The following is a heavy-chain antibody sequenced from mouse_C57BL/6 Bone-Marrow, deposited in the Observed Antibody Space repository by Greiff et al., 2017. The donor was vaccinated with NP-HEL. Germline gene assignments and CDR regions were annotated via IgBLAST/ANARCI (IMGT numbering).Heavy chain of an antibody. V-gene: IGHV5-4*01. J-gene: IGHJ2*01. D-gene: IGHD1-1*01. CDR2: ISDGGSYT. Sequence: EVHLVESGGGLVKPGGSLKLSCAASGFTFSSYAMSWVRQTPEKRLEWVATISDGGSYTYYPDNVKGRFTISRDNAKSNLYLQMSNLKYEDTAMYYCASGGTVVATHFDYWGQGTTLTVSS. CDR3: ASGGTVVATHFDY. CDR1: GFTFSSYA.